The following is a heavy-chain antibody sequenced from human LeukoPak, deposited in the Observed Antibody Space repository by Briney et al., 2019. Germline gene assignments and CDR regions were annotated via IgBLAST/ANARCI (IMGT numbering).Heavy chain of an antibody. CDR3: TTQIQLWGVDY. J-gene: IGHJ4*02. CDR1: GFTFSNAW. Sequence: GGSLRLSCAASGFTFSNAWMSWVRQAPGKGLEWVGRIKSKTDGGTTDYAAPVKGRFTISRDDSKNTLYLQMNSLKTGDTAVYYCTTQIQLWGVDYWGQGTLVTVSS. CDR2: IKSKTDGGTT. D-gene: IGHD5-18*01. V-gene: IGHV3-15*01.